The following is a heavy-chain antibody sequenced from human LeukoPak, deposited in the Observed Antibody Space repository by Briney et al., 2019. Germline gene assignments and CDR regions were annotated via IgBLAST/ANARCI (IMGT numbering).Heavy chain of an antibody. Sequence: GGSLRLSCAACGFTFSSYSMNWVRQAPGKGLEWVSSISSSSSYIYYADSVKGRFTISRDNAKNSLYLQMNSLRAEDTAVYYCASDALYSYCSSTSCYGPNDYWGQGTLVTVSS. V-gene: IGHV3-21*01. CDR1: GFTFSSYS. CDR3: ASDALYSYCSSTSCYGPNDY. CDR2: ISSSSSYI. D-gene: IGHD2-2*01. J-gene: IGHJ4*02.